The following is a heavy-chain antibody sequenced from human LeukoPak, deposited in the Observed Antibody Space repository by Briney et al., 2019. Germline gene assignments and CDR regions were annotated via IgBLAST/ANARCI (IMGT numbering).Heavy chain of an antibody. CDR3: TRGVDYGSGSIDY. Sequence: QPGGTLRLSCTASGFTFGDYAMSWVRQAPGKGLEWVGFIRSKAYGGTTEYAASVKGRFTISRDDSKSIAYLQMNSLKTEDTAVYYCTRGVDYGSGSIDYWGQGTLVTVSS. J-gene: IGHJ4*02. CDR2: IRSKAYGGTT. CDR1: GFTFGDYA. V-gene: IGHV3-49*04. D-gene: IGHD3-10*01.